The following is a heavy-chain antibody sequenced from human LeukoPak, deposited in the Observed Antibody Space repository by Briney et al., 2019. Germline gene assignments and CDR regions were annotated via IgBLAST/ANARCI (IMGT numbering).Heavy chain of an antibody. D-gene: IGHD2-2*02. J-gene: IGHJ4*02. Sequence: SETLSLTCAVSGYSISSGYYWGWIRQPPGKGLEWIGSIYHSGSTYYNPSLKSRVTISVDASKNQFSLKLSSVTAADTAVYYCARGRRDIVVVPAPTPPDYWGQGTLVTVSS. CDR1: GYSISSGYY. CDR2: IYHSGST. CDR3: ARGRRDIVVVPAPTPPDY. V-gene: IGHV4-38-2*01.